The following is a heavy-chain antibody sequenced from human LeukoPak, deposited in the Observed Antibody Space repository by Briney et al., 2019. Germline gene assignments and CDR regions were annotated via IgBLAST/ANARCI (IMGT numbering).Heavy chain of an antibody. V-gene: IGHV4-34*01. D-gene: IGHD3-3*01. CDR1: GGSFSGYY. CDR2: INHSGST. J-gene: IGHJ5*02. CDR3: ARGHVRDFWSGYVNWFDP. Sequence: SETLSLTCAVYGGSFSGYYWSWIRQPPGKGLEWIGEINHSGSTNYNPSLKSRVTISVDTSKNQFSLKLSSVTAADTAVYYCARGHVRDFWSGYVNWFDPWGQGTLVTVSS.